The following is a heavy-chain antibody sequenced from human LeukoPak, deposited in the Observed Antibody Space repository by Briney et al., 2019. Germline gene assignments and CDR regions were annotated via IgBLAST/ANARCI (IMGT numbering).Heavy chain of an antibody. CDR3: AKASLYCSSTSCYSDYYYGMDV. D-gene: IGHD2-2*01. V-gene: IGHV3-23*01. CDR1: GFTFKNYA. CDR2: ISGSGRGDST. Sequence: GGSLRLSCAASGFTFKNYAMSWVRQAPGKGLEWVCAISGSGRGDSTYYADSVKGRFTISRDNSKNTLYLQMNSLRAEDTAVYYCAKASLYCSSTSCYSDYYYGMDVWGQGTTVTVSS. J-gene: IGHJ6*02.